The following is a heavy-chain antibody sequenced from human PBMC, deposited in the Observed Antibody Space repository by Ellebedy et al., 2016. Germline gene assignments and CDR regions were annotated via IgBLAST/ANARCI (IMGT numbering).Heavy chain of an antibody. Sequence: GGSLRLSCAASGFTFSNAWMSWVRQAPGKGLEWVGRIKSKTDGGTTDYAAPVKGRFTISRDDSKNTLYLQMNSLKTEDTAVYYCTTEKKDYGDYYYYYYMDVWGKGTTVTVSS. CDR2: IKSKTDGGTT. V-gene: IGHV3-15*01. CDR3: TTEKKDYGDYYYYYYMDV. J-gene: IGHJ6*03. D-gene: IGHD4-17*01. CDR1: GFTFSNAW.